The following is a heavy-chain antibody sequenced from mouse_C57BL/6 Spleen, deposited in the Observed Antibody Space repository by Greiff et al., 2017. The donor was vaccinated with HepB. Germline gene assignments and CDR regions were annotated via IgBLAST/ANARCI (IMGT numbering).Heavy chain of an antibody. Sequence: QVQLQQSGPELVKPGASVKISCKASGYAFSNSWMNWVKQRPGKGLEWIGRIYPGDGDTNYNGKFKGKATMTADNSSSTAYMHLSSLTSEDSAVYVCAKLGRCDYWGQGTTLTVSS. J-gene: IGHJ2*01. CDR2: IYPGDGDT. CDR3: AKLGRCDY. D-gene: IGHD4-1*01. CDR1: GYAFSNSW. V-gene: IGHV1-82*01.